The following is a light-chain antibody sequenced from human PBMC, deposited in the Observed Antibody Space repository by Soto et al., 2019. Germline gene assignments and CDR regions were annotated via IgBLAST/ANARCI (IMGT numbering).Light chain of an antibody. CDR2: AAS. CDR1: QGISSY. J-gene: IGKJ5*01. V-gene: IGKV1-9*01. Sequence: IQLTQSPSSLSASVGDRVAITCRASQGISSYLAWYQQKPGKAPKLLIYAASTLQSGVPSRLSGSGSGTDFTLTISSLQPEDFATYYGHQHNSYPITVGQETRLEIK. CDR3: HQHNSYPIT.